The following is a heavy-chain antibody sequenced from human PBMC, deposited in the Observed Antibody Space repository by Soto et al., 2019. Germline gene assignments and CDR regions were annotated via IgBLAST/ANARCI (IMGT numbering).Heavy chain of an antibody. D-gene: IGHD2-8*01. V-gene: IGHV4-34*01. CDR1: GGSFSGYY. CDR2: INHSGST. CDR3: ARGTGVGYYYGMDV. J-gene: IGHJ6*02. Sequence: SETLSLTCAVYGGSFSGYYWGWIRQPPGKGLEWIGEINHSGSTDYNPSLKSRVTISVDTSKNQFSLKLSSVTAADTAVYYCARGTGVGYYYGMDVWGQGTTVTVSS.